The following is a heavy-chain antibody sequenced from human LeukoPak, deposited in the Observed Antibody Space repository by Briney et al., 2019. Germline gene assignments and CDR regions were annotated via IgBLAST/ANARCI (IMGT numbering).Heavy chain of an antibody. CDR2: MNPNIGNT. CDR3: ARTNGVGRLVVPAAMPDYYYYYMDV. D-gene: IGHD2-2*01. Sequence: ASVKVSCKASGYTFTNYNINWVRQATGQGLEWMGWMNPNIGNTGYAQKFQGRVTITADESTSTAYMELSSLRSEDTAVYYCARTNGVGRLVVPAAMPDYYYYYMDVWGKGTTVTVSS. V-gene: IGHV1-8*03. J-gene: IGHJ6*03. CDR1: GYTFTNYN.